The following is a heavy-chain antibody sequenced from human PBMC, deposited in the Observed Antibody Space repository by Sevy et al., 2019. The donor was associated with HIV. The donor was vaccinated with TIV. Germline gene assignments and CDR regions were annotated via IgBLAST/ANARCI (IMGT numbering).Heavy chain of an antibody. CDR2: ISSSSNYI. D-gene: IGHD3-22*01. CDR1: GFTFSTYS. CDR3: ARQSNYYGYSGYYPYFDY. J-gene: IGHJ4*02. V-gene: IGHV3-21*01. Sequence: GGSLRLSCAVSGFTFSTYSMNWVRQAPGKGLEWVSSISSSSNYIYYADSIKGRFTISRDNAKNSLYLQMNILRPEDTAVYYCARQSNYYGYSGYYPYFDYWGQGTLVTVSS.